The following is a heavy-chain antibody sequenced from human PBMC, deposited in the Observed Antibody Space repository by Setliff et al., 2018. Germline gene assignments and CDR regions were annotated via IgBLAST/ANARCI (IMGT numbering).Heavy chain of an antibody. J-gene: IGHJ6*03. V-gene: IGHV3-13*04. Sequence: PGGSLRLSCAASGFTFSRYDIHWVRQVTGKGLEWVSGTAAAGDTYYADSVKGRFTISRENAKNSFYLQMNSLTAGDTAVYYCARSSVVGGYSTTYYFDYMDVWGKGTTVTVSS. CDR1: GFTFSRYD. CDR3: ARSSVVGGYSTTYYFDYMDV. D-gene: IGHD3-3*01. CDR2: TAAAGDT.